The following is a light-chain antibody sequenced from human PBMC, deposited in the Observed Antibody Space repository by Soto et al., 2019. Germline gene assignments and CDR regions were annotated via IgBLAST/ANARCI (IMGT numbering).Light chain of an antibody. Sequence: EIVLTQSPVTLSLSPGKRATLSCRASQSVSSSYLAWYQQKPGQAPRLLIYGASSRATGIPDRFSGSGSGTDFTLTIIILEPEDFAVYYCQQYGSSPTTFGRGTRLEIK. V-gene: IGKV3-20*01. J-gene: IGKJ5*01. CDR1: QSVSSSY. CDR2: GAS. CDR3: QQYGSSPTT.